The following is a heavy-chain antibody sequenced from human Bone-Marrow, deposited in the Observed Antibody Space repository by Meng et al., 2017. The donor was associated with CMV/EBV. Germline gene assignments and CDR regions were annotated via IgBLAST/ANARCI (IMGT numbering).Heavy chain of an antibody. D-gene: IGHD3-10*01. J-gene: IGHJ5*02. V-gene: IGHV6-1*01. CDR3: AREVWFGEFYNWFDP. CDR1: GDSASSNSGA. CDR2: TYYRSKWYN. Sequence: QLQLQESGPGLVKPSRTLSLTCAMSGDSASSNSGAWNCIRQSPSRGLEWLGRTYYRSKWYNDYAVSVKSRITINPDTSKNQFSLQLNSVTPEDTAVYYCAREVWFGEFYNWFDPWGQGTLVTVSS.